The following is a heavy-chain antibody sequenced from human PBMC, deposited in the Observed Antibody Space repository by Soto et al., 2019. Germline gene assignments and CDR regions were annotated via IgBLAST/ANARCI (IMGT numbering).Heavy chain of an antibody. J-gene: IGHJ4*02. V-gene: IGHV3-30-3*01. CDR2: MSYDGSNK. D-gene: IGHD6-19*01. Sequence: QVQLVESGGGVVQPGRSLRLSCAASGFTFSSYAMHWVRQAPGKGLEWVAVMSYDGSNKYYADSVKGRFTISRDNSKNTLYLQMNSLRAEDTAVYYCARDKSPYSSVWHNRHFDYWGQGTLVPVSS. CDR1: GFTFSSYA. CDR3: ARDKSPYSSVWHNRHFDY.